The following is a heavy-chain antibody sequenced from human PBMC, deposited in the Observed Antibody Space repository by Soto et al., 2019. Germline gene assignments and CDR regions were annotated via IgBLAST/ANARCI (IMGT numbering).Heavy chain of an antibody. V-gene: IGHV4-59*08. CDR3: ARWGPPTVQHYYYYYYMDV. D-gene: IGHD4-17*01. CDR2: IYYSGST. CDR1: GGSISSYY. Sequence: SETLSLTCTVSGGSISSYYWSWIRQPPGKGLEWIGYIYYSGSTNYNPSLKSRVTISVDTSKNQFSLKLSSVTAADTAVYYCARWGPPTVQHYYYYYYMDVWGKGTTVTVSS. J-gene: IGHJ6*03.